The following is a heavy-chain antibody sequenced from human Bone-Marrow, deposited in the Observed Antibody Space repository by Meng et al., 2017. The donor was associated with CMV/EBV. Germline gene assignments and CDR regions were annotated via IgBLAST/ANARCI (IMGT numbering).Heavy chain of an antibody. J-gene: IGHJ6*02. CDR2: IHSGGST. CDR1: GFTVSSNY. D-gene: IGHD3-16*02. CDR3: ARDAGSLVYRAYYPYGIDV. Sequence: GESLKISCAASGFTVSSNYMNWVRQAPGKGLEWVSVIHSGGSTYYTDSVRGRFTISRDNSKNTLYLQMNSLRPEDTAVYYCARDAGSLVYRAYYPYGIDVWGQGTTVTVSS. V-gene: IGHV3-66*02.